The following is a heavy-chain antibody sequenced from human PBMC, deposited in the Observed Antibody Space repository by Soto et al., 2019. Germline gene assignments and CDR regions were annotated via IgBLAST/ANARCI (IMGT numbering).Heavy chain of an antibody. CDR2: IYSGGIT. V-gene: IGHV3-53*01. J-gene: IGHJ3*02. D-gene: IGHD3-22*01. CDR3: AGVPVSGYSRIDAFDI. Sequence: GSLRLSCAASGLTVSSNYMSWVRQAPGKGLEWVSVIYSGGITYYAYCVKGRFTISRDNSKNTLYLQMNSLRAEHPAVSSRAGVPVSGYSRIDAFDICGQRTMVTASS. CDR1: GLTVSSNY.